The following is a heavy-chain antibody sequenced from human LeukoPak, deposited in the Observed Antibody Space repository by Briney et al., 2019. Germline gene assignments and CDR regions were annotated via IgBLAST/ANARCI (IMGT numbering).Heavy chain of an antibody. CDR2: ISAYNGNT. Sequence: ASVTVSRKASGYTFTSYGISWVRQAPGQGLEWMGWISAYNGNTNYAQKLQGRVTMTTDTSTSTAYMELRSLRSDDTAVYYCARGNFDWLLLGDFDIWGQGTMVTVSS. CDR1: GYTFTSYG. D-gene: IGHD3-9*01. V-gene: IGHV1-18*04. CDR3: ARGNFDWLLLGDFDI. J-gene: IGHJ3*02.